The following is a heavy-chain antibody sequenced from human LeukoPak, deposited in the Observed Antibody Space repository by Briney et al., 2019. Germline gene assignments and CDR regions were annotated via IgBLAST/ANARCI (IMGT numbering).Heavy chain of an antibody. Sequence: ASVKVSCKASGYTFTSYDINWVRQAPGQGLEWMGWMNPNNGNTGYAQKFQGRVTITRNASISTAYMELSSLRSEDTAVYYCARGGCSSTSCPGAYYYYMDVWGKGTTVTVSS. D-gene: IGHD2-2*01. CDR1: GYTFTSYD. V-gene: IGHV1-8*03. J-gene: IGHJ6*03. CDR2: MNPNNGNT. CDR3: ARGGCSSTSCPGAYYYYMDV.